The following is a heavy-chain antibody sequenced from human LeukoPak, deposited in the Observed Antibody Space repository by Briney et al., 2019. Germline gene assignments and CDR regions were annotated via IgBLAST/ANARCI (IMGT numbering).Heavy chain of an antibody. J-gene: IGHJ6*02. Sequence: ASVKVSCKASGYTFTSYAMNWVRQAPGQGLEWMGWINTNTGNPTYAQGFTGRFVFSLDTSVSTAYLQISSLKAEDTAVYYCARALAARPLGLGYYYYGMDVWGQGTTVTVSS. CDR2: INTNTGNP. V-gene: IGHV7-4-1*02. CDR3: ARALAARPLGLGYYYYGMDV. D-gene: IGHD6-6*01. CDR1: GYTFTSYA.